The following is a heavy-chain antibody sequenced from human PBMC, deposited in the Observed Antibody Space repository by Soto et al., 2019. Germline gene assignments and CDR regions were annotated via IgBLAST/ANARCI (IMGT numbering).Heavy chain of an antibody. Sequence: GGSLRLSCAASGFTFSSYAMSWVRQAPGKGLEWVSAISGSGGSTYYADSVKGRFTISRANSKHTLYLQMSSLKASGTSMYDCARPGRFTGLDYWRQGTLVTVSS. CDR3: ARPGRFTGLDY. CDR2: ISGSGGST. V-gene: IGHV3-23*01. CDR1: GFTFSSYA. D-gene: IGHD1-1*01. J-gene: IGHJ4*02.